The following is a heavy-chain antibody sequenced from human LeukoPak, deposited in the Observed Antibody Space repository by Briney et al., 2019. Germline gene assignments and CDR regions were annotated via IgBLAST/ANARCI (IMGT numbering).Heavy chain of an antibody. D-gene: IGHD3-10*01. Sequence: GESLKISCAASCTFLGAYYMGWVRQAPGKGLEWVSVIYSGGTTVYADSVKGRFTISRDTSKNTLSLQMNSLRVEDTAIYYCARDGIGYMDVWGKGTSVIVSS. CDR3: ARDGIGYMDV. CDR2: IYSGGTT. CDR1: CTFLGAYY. J-gene: IGHJ6*04. V-gene: IGHV3-53*01.